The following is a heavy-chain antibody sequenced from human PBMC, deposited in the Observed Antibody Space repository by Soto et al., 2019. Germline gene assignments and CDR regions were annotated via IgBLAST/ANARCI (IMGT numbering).Heavy chain of an antibody. CDR2: IYKSTTT. J-gene: IGHJ5*01. V-gene: IGHV4-30-4*01. CDR3: ARGRYCLTGRCFPNWFDS. Sequence: SETLSLTCSVSGDSISTVDYFWAWSRQPPGQALEYIGYIYKSTTTYYNPSFESRVAISLDTSKSQFSLTVTSVTAADTAVYFCARGRYCLTGRCFPNWFDSWGQGTLVTVS. CDR1: GDSISTVDYF. D-gene: IGHD2-15*01.